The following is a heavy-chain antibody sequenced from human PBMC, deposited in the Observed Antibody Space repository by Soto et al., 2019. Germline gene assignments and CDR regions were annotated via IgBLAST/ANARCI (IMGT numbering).Heavy chain of an antibody. CDR2: ISSTTSGT. Sequence: EVQLVESGGGLVQPGGSLRLSCAASGFTFSSFSMNWVRQAPGKGLEWVSSISSTTSGTYYAESVMGRFTLSRDNARNSLYLQMNSLRAEDTAVYYCAKDISVAGCFDSWGQGTLVTVSS. CDR1: GFTFSSFS. CDR3: AKDISVAGCFDS. J-gene: IGHJ4*02. V-gene: IGHV3-48*01. D-gene: IGHD6-19*01.